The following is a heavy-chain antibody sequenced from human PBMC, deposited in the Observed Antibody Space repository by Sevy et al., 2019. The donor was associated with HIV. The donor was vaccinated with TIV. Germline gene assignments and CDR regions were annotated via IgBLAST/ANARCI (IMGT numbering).Heavy chain of an antibody. CDR3: ARDQRGNDFWSGSSGYYYYGMDV. J-gene: IGHJ6*02. D-gene: IGHD3-3*01. Sequence: SEILSLTCTVSGGSISSYYWSWIRQPPGKGLEWMGYIYYSGRTNYNPSLKSRVPISVGTSKNQFSLKQSYVTAADTAVYYCARDQRGNDFWSGSSGYYYYGMDVWGQWTTVTVSS. CDR2: IYYSGRT. CDR1: GGSISSYY. V-gene: IGHV4-59*01.